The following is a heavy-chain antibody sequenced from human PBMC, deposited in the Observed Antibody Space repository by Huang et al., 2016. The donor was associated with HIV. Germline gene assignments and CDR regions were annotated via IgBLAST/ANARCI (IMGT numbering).Heavy chain of an antibody. V-gene: IGHV1-69*13. D-gene: IGHD1-7*01. CDR1: GGTFSSYD. Sequence: QVQLVQSGAEVTKTGSSVKVSCKASGGTFSSYDISWVRQAPVQGLEWMGGSIPIFHIPNYAQKFHGIVTITADESTSTAYMELSSLRSEDTAMYYCARGLELSDWGQGTLVTVSS. CDR2: SIPIFHIP. J-gene: IGHJ4*02. CDR3: ARGLELSD.